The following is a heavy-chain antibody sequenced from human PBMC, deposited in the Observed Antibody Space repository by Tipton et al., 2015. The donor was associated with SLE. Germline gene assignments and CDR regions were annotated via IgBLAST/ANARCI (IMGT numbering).Heavy chain of an antibody. CDR3: AREVWGTGTTD. CDR1: GGSISSGSYY. Sequence: TLSLTCTVSGGSISSGSYYWSWIRQPAGKGLEWIGRIYTSGSTNYNPSLKSRVTISVDTSKNQFSLKLSSVTAADTAVYYCAREVWGTGTTDWGQGTLVTVSS. V-gene: IGHV4-61*02. J-gene: IGHJ4*02. CDR2: IYTSGST. D-gene: IGHD1-1*01.